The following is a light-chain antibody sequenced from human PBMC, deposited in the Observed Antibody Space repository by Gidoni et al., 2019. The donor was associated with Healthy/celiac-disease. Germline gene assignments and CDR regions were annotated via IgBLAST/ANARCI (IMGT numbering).Light chain of an antibody. CDR2: AAS. CDR1: QSISSY. V-gene: IGKV1-39*01. CDR3: QQSYSTPYT. Sequence: DIQMTQSPSSLSASVGDRVTITCRASQSISSYFNWYQQKPGKAPKLLIYAASSLQSGVPSRFSGSGSGTDFTLTISILQPEDFATYYCQQSYSTPYTFGQGTKLEIK. J-gene: IGKJ2*01.